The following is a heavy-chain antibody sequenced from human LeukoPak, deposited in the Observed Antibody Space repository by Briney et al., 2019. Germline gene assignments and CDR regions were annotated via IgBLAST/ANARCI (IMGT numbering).Heavy chain of an antibody. CDR3: ATGLSAGRPPRLDY. CDR1: GYTLTELS. V-gene: IGHV1-24*01. D-gene: IGHD6-13*01. CDR2: FDPEDGET. Sequence: ASVKVSCKVSGYTLTELSMHWVRQAPGKGLEWMGGFDPEDGETIYAQKFQGRVTMTEDTSTDTAYMELSSLRSEDTAVYYCATGLSAGRPPRLDYWGQGTLVTVSS. J-gene: IGHJ4*02.